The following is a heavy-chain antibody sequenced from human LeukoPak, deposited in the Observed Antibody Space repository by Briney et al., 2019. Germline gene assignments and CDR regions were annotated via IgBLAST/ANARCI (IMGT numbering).Heavy chain of an antibody. CDR1: GYSISSGYY. V-gene: IGHV4-38-2*02. D-gene: IGHD5-18*01. J-gene: IGHJ4*02. CDR2: INHSGST. Sequence: SETLSLTCTVSGYSISSGYYWGWIRQPPGKGLEWIGEINHSGSTNYNPSLKSRVTISVDTSKNQFSLKLSSVTAADTAVYYCASRGYSYGYEWGQGTLVTVSS. CDR3: ASRGYSYGYE.